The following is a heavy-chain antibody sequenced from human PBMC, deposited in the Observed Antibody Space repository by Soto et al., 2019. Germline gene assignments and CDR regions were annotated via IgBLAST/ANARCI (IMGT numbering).Heavy chain of an antibody. CDR1: GGSVGDKTYY. J-gene: IGHJ4*02. CDR3: ARGEGWGWRHYFDL. Sequence: SETLSVTCSVCGGSVGDKTYYCSWIRQPPGKRLEWIGYVYCSGTTNYNPVLKSRVTISVDLSKNRFSMRLSSVTTADTGVYYCARGEGWGWRHYFDLWGQGTLVTVSS. D-gene: IGHD2-21*02. V-gene: IGHV4-61*01. CDR2: VYCSGTT.